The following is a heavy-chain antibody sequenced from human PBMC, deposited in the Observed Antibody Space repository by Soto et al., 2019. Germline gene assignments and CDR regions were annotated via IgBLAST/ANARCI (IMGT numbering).Heavy chain of an antibody. V-gene: IGHV1-18*04. D-gene: IGHD3-10*01. CDR1: GYTYSKYI. CDR2: ISGYNGDT. CDR3: VRESLAGGFDN. Sequence: QVQLVQSGAEVKKPGASVKVSCKTSGYTYSKYIIAWVRQTPGQGLEWMGWISGYNGDTQYAPDLQGRATFTSETSTSTAYMELRSLTSADTACYYCVRESLAGGFDNWGQGTLVTVSS. J-gene: IGHJ4*02.